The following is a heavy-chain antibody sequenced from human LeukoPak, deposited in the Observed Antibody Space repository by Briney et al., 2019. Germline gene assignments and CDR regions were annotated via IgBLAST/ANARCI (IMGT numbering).Heavy chain of an antibody. CDR1: GGSISSYY. Sequence: SETLSLTCTVSGGSISSYYWSWIRQPPGKGLEWIGYIYYSGSTNYNPSLKSRVTISVDTSKNQFSLKLSSVTAADTAVYYCARHKTGWMDVWGQGTTVTVSS. J-gene: IGHJ6*02. CDR3: ARHKTGWMDV. V-gene: IGHV4-59*08. CDR2: IYYSGST.